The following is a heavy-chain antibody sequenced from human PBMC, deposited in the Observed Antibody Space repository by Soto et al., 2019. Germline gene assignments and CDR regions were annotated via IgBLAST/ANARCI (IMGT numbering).Heavy chain of an antibody. CDR2: INWNGGSI. CDR1: GFTFDDYG. J-gene: IGHJ5*02. Sequence: EVQLVESGGGVVRPGESLRLSCAASGFTFDDYGMTWVRQAPGKGLEWVSGINWNGGSIVYADSVKGRFTISRDNAKNSLYLQMNSLRAEDTALYYCARAPPDYYGSGSYWFDPWGQGTLVTVSS. D-gene: IGHD3-10*01. V-gene: IGHV3-20*04. CDR3: ARAPPDYYGSGSYWFDP.